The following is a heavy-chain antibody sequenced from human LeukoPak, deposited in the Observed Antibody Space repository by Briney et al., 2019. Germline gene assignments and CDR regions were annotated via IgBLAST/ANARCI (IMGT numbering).Heavy chain of an antibody. CDR1: GFTLSSYS. D-gene: IGHD5-18*01. J-gene: IGHJ4*02. CDR3: ARGMGTAMVTPDY. CDR2: ISSSSSYI. Sequence: PGGSLRLSCAASGFTLSSYSMNWVRQAPGKGLEWVSSISSSSSYIYYADSVKGRFTISRDNAKNSLYLQMNSLRAEDTAVYYCARGMGTAMVTPDYWGQGTLVTVSS. V-gene: IGHV3-21*01.